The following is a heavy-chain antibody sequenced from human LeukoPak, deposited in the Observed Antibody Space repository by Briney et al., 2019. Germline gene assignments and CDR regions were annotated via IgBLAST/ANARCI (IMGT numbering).Heavy chain of an antibody. D-gene: IGHD3-22*01. CDR1: GFTFSAYG. Sequence: GGSLRLSCADSGFTFSAYGMHWVRQAPGKGLEWVAALSNGAKTNAYADAVKGRFTISRDNSRNTLLVQMNSLTPEDTAVYFCAKELGGYDAFDIWGQGTMVTVSS. CDR2: LSNGAKTN. V-gene: IGHV3-30*18. CDR3: AKELGGYDAFDI. J-gene: IGHJ3*02.